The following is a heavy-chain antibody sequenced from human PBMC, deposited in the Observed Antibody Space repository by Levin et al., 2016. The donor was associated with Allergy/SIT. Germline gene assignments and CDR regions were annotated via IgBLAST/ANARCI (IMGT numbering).Heavy chain of an antibody. J-gene: IGHJ4*02. CDR1: GGSISSSNW. Sequence: GSLRLSCAVSGGSISSSNWWSWVRQPPGKGLEWIGEIYHSGSTNYNPSLKSRVTISVDTSKNQFSLKLSSVTAADTAVYYCARKWFNSGAWPYYFDHWGRGTLVTVSS. D-gene: IGHD2-15*01. V-gene: IGHV4-4*02. CDR2: IYHSGST. CDR3: ARKWFNSGAWPYYFDH.